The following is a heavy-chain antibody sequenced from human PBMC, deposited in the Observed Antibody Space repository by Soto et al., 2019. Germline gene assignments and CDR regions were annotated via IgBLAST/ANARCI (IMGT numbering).Heavy chain of an antibody. Sequence: PSETLSLTCDVSSVSITSSNWWTWVRQPPGKGLEWIGKISHSGSTNYNPTLKSRVTISVGKSKNQFSLKLSSVTAADTAVYYCARGYYDFWSDPIAGYYYYGMDVWGQGTTVTVSS. J-gene: IGHJ6*02. CDR2: ISHSGST. V-gene: IGHV4-4*02. D-gene: IGHD3-3*01. CDR1: SVSITSSNW. CDR3: ARGYYDFWSDPIAGYYYYGMDV.